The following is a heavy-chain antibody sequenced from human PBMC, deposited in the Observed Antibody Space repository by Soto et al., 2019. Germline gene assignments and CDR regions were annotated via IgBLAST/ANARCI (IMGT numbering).Heavy chain of an antibody. Sequence: SETLSLTCTVSGGSISSSSYYWGWIRQPPGKGLEWIGSIYYSGSTYYNPSLKSRVTISVDTSKNQFSLKLSSVTAADTAVYYCARQLLLSIAVAGTFDYWGQGTLVTVSS. CDR3: ARQLLLSIAVAGTFDY. CDR2: IYYSGST. J-gene: IGHJ4*02. V-gene: IGHV4-39*01. CDR1: GGSISSSSYY. D-gene: IGHD6-19*01.